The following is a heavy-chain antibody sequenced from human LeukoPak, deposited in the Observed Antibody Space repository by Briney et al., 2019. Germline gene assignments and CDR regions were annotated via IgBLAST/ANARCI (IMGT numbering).Heavy chain of an antibody. CDR3: ASSVDYGDAY. D-gene: IGHD4-17*01. CDR1: GFTFHGYV. CDR2: ISGDGSER. V-gene: IGHV3-NL1*01. J-gene: IGHJ4*02. Sequence: GGSLRLSCAATGFTFHGYVMHWVRQAPGKGLEWVSPISGDGSERHYADSVKGRFTISRDNSKNTLYLQMNSLRAEDTAVYYCASSVDYGDAYWGQGTLVTVSS.